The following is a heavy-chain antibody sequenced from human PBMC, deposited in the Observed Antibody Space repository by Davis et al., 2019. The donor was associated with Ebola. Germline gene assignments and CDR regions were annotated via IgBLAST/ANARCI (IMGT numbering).Heavy chain of an antibody. CDR2: INAGNGNT. D-gene: IGHD1-26*01. CDR3: ARVFWDRNAVYYYYGMDV. Sequence: AASVKVSCKASGYTFTTYAMHWVRHAPGQRLEWMGWINAGNGNTKYSQKFQGRVTITRDTSASTAYMELSSLRAEATAVYYCARVFWDRNAVYYYYGMDVWGQGTTVTVSS. V-gene: IGHV1-3*01. J-gene: IGHJ6*02. CDR1: GYTFTTYA.